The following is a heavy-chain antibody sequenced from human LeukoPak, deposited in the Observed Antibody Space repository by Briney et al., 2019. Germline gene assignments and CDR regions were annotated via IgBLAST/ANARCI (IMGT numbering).Heavy chain of an antibody. J-gene: IGHJ4*02. CDR2: INNDGRST. D-gene: IGHD1-26*01. Sequence: PGGSLRLSCAASGFTFSSYWMHWVRQAPGKGLVGVSRINNDGRSTNYADSVKGRFTISRDNAKNSLYLQMNSLRAEDTAVYYCAREFSGSNYGFPFDYWGQGTLVTVSS. CDR1: GFTFSSYW. V-gene: IGHV3-74*01. CDR3: AREFSGSNYGFPFDY.